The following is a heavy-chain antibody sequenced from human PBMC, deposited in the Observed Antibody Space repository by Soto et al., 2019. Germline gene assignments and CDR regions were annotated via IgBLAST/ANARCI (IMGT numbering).Heavy chain of an antibody. V-gene: IGHV3-53*01. CDR1: GFTVSSNY. CDR3: ARGDPLNY. Sequence: EVQLVESGGGLIQPGGSLRLSCAASGFTVSSNYMSWVRQAPGKGLEWLSVLYSGGSTYYADSVKGRFTISRDDSENTLYLHMNSRRAEDTAVYYCARGDPLNYWGQGTLVTVSS. CDR2: LYSGGST. J-gene: IGHJ4*02. D-gene: IGHD2-21*02.